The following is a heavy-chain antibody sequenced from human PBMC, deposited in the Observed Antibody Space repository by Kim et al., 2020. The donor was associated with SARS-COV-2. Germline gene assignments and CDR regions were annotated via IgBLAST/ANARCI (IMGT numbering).Heavy chain of an antibody. J-gene: IGHJ3*02. Sequence: SQTLSLTCAISGDSVSSNRAAWNWISQSPSRGLEWLGRTYYRSKWYNAYAASVNSRITINPDTSKTPFSLQLNSVTPEDTAVYCCARSPKLIAARPRPSAAFVSCGQGTMVTDSS. D-gene: IGHD6-6*01. CDR2: TYYRSKWYN. CDR3: ARSPKLIAARPRPSAAFVS. V-gene: IGHV6-1*01. CDR1: GDSVSSNRAA.